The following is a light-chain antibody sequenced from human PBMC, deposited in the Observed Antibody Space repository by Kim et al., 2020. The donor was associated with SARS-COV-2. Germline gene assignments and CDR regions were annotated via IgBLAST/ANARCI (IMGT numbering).Light chain of an antibody. J-gene: IGLJ2*01. CDR2: HTS. CDR1: PGGVTSGHY. V-gene: IGLV7-46*01. CDR3: LLSYSGARPVV. Sequence: GSVTLPGASSPGGVTSGHYPYWFQQKPGPAPRTLIYHTSNKHSWTPARFSGSLLGGKAALTLSGAQPEDEAEYYCLLSYSGARPVVFGGGTKLTVL.